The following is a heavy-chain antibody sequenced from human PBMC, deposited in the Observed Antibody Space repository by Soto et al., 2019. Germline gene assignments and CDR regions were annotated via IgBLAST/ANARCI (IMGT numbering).Heavy chain of an antibody. CDR2: ISGSGGRT. CDR3: AKDVWWGYGGNYLGAFDI. J-gene: IGHJ3*02. Sequence: PGGSLTLSCAASGFTFSSYAMSWVRQAPGKGLEWVSAISGSGGRTYYADSVKGRFTISRDNSKNTLYLQMNSLRAEDTAVYYCAKDVWWGYGGNYLGAFDIWGQGTMVTVSS. V-gene: IGHV3-23*01. CDR1: GFTFSSYA. D-gene: IGHD4-17*01.